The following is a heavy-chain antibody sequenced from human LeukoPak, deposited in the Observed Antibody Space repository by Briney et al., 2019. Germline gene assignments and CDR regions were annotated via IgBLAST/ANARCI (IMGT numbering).Heavy chain of an antibody. CDR3: ARGIGGTAIVKDY. J-gene: IGHJ4*02. CDR2: ISSMISYI. CDR1: GFTFSIYS. D-gene: IGHD5-18*01. V-gene: IGHV3-21*01. Sequence: PRGSLLLSCAASGFTFSIYSMNWVRPDSGKWLGWVSSISSMISYIYYADSGKGRLTISKDNPKNSLYLRINSLRVDETCVYYRARGIGGTAIVKDYWGQGTLVTVSS.